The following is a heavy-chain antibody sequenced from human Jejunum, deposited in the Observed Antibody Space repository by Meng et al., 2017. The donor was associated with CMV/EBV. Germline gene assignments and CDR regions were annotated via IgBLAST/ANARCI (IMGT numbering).Heavy chain of an antibody. CDR1: GFSVSSHF. CDR3: ASPPPIGAALDY. Sequence: VLLLWSGGGLVQPGGYMRLSCAGSGFSVSSHFMSWVRQAPGKGLEWVSIIYSGGGTDYADSVKGRFTISRDNSKNTLYLQMNSLGAEDTAVYYCASPPPIGAALDYWGQGTLVTVSS. CDR2: IYSGGGT. J-gene: IGHJ4*02. D-gene: IGHD6-6*01. V-gene: IGHV3-66*01.